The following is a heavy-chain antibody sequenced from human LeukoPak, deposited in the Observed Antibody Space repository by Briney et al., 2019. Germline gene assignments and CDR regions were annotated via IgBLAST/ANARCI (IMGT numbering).Heavy chain of an antibody. CDR1: GFIFSTYG. CDR3: ARSDVFDI. J-gene: IGHJ3*02. V-gene: IGHV3-33*01. Sequence: GGSLRLSCVASGFIFSTYGLHWVRQSPGRGLEWVAVIWYDGSQRYYADSVKGRFTISRDNSKNTLYLQMNSLRAEDTAIYYCARSDVFDIWGQGTMVTVSS. CDR2: IWYDGSQR.